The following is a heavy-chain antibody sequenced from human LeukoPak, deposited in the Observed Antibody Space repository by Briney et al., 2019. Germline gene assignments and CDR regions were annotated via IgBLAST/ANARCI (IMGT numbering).Heavy chain of an antibody. V-gene: IGHV5-10-1*01. CDR3: ARQLYSGYDPDY. CDR1: GYSFTIYW. Sequence: GESLKISCKGSGYSFTIYWISWVRQMPGKGLEWMGRIDPSDSYTNYSPSFQGHVTISADKSISTAYLQWSSLKASDTAMYYCARQLYSGYDPDYWGQGTLVTVSS. CDR2: IDPSDSYT. J-gene: IGHJ4*02. D-gene: IGHD5-12*01.